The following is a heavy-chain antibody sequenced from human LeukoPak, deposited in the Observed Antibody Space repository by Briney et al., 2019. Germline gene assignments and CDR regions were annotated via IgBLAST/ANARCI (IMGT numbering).Heavy chain of an antibody. D-gene: IGHD6-13*01. CDR3: ARDGIAAASDY. J-gene: IGHJ4*02. V-gene: IGHV3-74*01. CDR1: GFTFSSYA. CDR2: INSDGSST. Sequence: GGSLRLSCAASGFTFSSYAMSWVRQAPGKGLVWVSRINSDGSSTSYADSVKGRFTISRDNAKNTLYLQMNSLRAEDTAVYYCARDGIAAASDYWGQGTLVTVSS.